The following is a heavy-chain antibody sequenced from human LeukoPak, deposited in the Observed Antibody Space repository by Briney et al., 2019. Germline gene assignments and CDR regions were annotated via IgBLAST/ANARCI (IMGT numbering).Heavy chain of an antibody. V-gene: IGHV3-30-3*01. J-gene: IGHJ4*02. CDR2: ISYDGSIN. D-gene: IGHD2-15*01. Sequence: GRSLRLSCAASGFTFNSYAVHWVRQAPCKGLEWVAVISYDGSINFYAASVKGRFTISRDNSKNTLYLQMNSLRPEDTALYSCARDRRYCGGGSCYFDYFFDYWGQGTLVTVSS. CDR1: GFTFNSYA. CDR3: ARDRRYCGGGSCYFDYFFDY.